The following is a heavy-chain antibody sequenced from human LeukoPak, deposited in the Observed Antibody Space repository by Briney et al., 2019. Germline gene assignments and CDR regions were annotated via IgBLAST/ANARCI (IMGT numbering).Heavy chain of an antibody. D-gene: IGHD6-25*01. J-gene: IGHJ6*02. V-gene: IGHV3-13*01. Sequence: GGSLRLSCAASGFTFSSYDMHWVRQAPGKGLEWVSAIGTAGDTYYPGSVTGRCTISRENAKNSLYLQMNSLRAGDTAVYYCARDFSGVGMDVWGQGTTVTVSS. CDR1: GFTFSSYD. CDR2: IGTAGDT. CDR3: ARDFSGVGMDV.